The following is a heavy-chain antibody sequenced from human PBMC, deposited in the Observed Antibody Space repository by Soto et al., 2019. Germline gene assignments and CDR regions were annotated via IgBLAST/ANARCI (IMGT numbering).Heavy chain of an antibody. Sequence: QITLKESGPTPVKPTQTLRLTCTFSGFSLSTSGVSVGWIRQPPGKALEWLALIYWDDDKRYSPSLKSRLTIXKXRSKNQVVLTMTNMDPVDTATYYCAHSGRVLSPFDSLGQGTLVTVSS. V-gene: IGHV2-5*02. D-gene: IGHD2-15*01. CDR1: GFSLSTSGVS. CDR2: IYWDDDK. J-gene: IGHJ4*02. CDR3: AHSGRVLSPFDS.